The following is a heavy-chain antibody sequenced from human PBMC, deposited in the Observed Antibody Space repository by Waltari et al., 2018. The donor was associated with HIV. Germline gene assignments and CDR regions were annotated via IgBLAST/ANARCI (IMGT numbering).Heavy chain of an antibody. J-gene: IGHJ6*02. V-gene: IGHV3-74*01. D-gene: IGHD3-10*01. CDR1: GFTFRSYW. Sequence: EVQLVESGGGLVQPGGSLRLSCAACGFTFRSYWMHWARQAPGKGLVWVSRIHSDGSSTSYADFVKGRFTISRDNAKNTLYLEMNSLRAEDTAVYYCARREATVVRGVYYYGMDVWGQGTTVTVSS. CDR3: ARREATVVRGVYYYGMDV. CDR2: IHSDGSST.